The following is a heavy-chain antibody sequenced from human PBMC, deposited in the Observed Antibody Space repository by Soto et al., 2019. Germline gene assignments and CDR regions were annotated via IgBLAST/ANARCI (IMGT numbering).Heavy chain of an antibody. V-gene: IGHV4-59*01. CDR2: IYYDGST. CDR3: ARLGKYYQSFDS. J-gene: IGHJ5*01. D-gene: IGHD2-2*01. CDR1: GGSISTYY. Sequence: SETLSLTCTVSGGSISTYYWSWIRQPPGKGLEWIGYIYYDGSTSYNPSLRSRVTISVDTSKNQFSLILSSVTSADTAVYYCARLGKYYQSFDSSGPGTLVTVSS.